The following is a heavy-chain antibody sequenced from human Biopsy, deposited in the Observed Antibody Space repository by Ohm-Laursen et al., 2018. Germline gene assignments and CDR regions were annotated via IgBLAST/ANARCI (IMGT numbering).Heavy chain of an antibody. CDR1: GYAFTSHD. Sequence: ASVKVSCKASGYAFTSHDINWVRQATGQGLEWMGWMSPNTGNTVYAQRFQDRVTMTSDTSTGTAYMELTSLTSDDTAVYLCARWETTLGRSLDSWGQGTLVAVSS. CDR2: MSPNTGNT. D-gene: IGHD1-26*01. V-gene: IGHV1-8*01. J-gene: IGHJ4*02. CDR3: ARWETTLGRSLDS.